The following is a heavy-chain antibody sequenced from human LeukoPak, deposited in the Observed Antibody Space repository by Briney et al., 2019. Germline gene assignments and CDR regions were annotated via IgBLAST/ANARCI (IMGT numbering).Heavy chain of an antibody. J-gene: IGHJ3*02. Sequence: SETLSLTCTVSGGSISSYYWSWIRQPPGKGLEWIGYIYYGGSTNYNPSLKSRVTISVDTSKNQFSLKLSSVTAADTAVYYCARDHSSGSPAAFDIWGQGTMVTVSS. CDR1: GGSISSYY. D-gene: IGHD6-19*01. V-gene: IGHV4-59*01. CDR3: ARDHSSGSPAAFDI. CDR2: IYYGGST.